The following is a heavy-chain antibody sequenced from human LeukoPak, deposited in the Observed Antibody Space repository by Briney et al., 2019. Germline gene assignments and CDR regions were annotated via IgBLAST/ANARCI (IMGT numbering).Heavy chain of an antibody. V-gene: IGHV3-23*01. J-gene: IGHJ4*02. CDR1: GFTFSSYS. D-gene: IGHD3-22*01. CDR3: AKRGVVIRVILVGFHREAYYFDS. CDR2: ISGSGGGT. Sequence: GGSLRLSCAASGFTFSSYSMNWVRQAPGKGLEWVTGISGSGGGTNYADSVKGRFTISRDNPRNALYLQMNSLRAEDTAVYFCAKRGVVIRVILVGFHREAYYFDSWGQGALVTVSS.